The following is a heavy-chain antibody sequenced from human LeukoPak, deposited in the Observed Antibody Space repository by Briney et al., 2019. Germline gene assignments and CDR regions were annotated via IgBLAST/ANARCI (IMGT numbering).Heavy chain of an antibody. V-gene: IGHV1-18*03. Sequence: ASVKVSCKASGYTFTSYGINWVRQAPGQGLEWMGWISAYNGNTNYAQKLQDRVTMTTDTSTSTAYMELRSLRSGDMAIYYCARMMSIPVAGHRPLFDYWGQGTLVTVSS. J-gene: IGHJ4*02. CDR2: ISAYNGNT. CDR3: ARMMSIPVAGHRPLFDY. D-gene: IGHD6-19*01. CDR1: GYTFTSYG.